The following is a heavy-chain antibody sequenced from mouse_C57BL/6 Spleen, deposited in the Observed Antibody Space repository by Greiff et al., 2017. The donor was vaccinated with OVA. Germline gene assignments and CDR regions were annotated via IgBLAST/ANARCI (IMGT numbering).Heavy chain of an antibody. CDR3: ARGVRRDGYFDY. D-gene: IGHD2-14*01. CDR1: GYTFTSYW. CDR2: IDPSDSYT. Sequence: QVQLQQPGAELVKPGASVKLSCKASGYTFTSYWMQWVKQRPGQGLEWIGEIDPSDSYTNYNQKFKGKATLTVDTSSSTAYMQLSSLTSEDSAVYYCARGVRRDGYFDYWGQGTTLTVSS. J-gene: IGHJ2*01. V-gene: IGHV1-50*01.